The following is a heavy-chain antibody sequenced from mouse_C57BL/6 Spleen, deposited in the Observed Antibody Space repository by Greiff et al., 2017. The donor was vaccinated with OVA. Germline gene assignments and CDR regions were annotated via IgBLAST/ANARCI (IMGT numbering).Heavy chain of an antibody. Sequence: VQLQQSGPELVKPGASVKISCKASGYAFSSSWMNWVKQRPGKGLEWIGRIYPGDGDTNYNGKFKGKATLTADKSSSTAYMQLSSLTSEDSAVYFCARERTLFDYWGQGTTLTVSS. CDR1: GYAFSSSW. CDR2: IYPGDGDT. V-gene: IGHV1-82*01. CDR3: ARERTLFDY. J-gene: IGHJ2*01.